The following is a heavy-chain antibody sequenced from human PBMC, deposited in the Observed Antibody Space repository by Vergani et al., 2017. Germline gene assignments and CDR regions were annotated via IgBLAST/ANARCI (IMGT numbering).Heavy chain of an antibody. CDR3: ARDLNLVRWRGCLGY. CDR2: IWYDGSNK. V-gene: IGHV3-33*01. J-gene: IGHJ4*02. Sequence: QVQLVESGGGVVQPGRSLRLSCAASGFTFSSYGMHWVRQAPGKGLEWVAVIWYDGSNKEYADSVKGRFTISRDNSKNTLYLQMNSLRAEDTAVYYCARDLNLVRWRGCLGYWGQGTLVTVSS. D-gene: IGHD4-23*01. CDR1: GFTFSSYG.